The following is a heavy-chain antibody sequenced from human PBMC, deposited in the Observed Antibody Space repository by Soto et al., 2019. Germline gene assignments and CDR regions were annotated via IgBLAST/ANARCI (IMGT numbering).Heavy chain of an antibody. V-gene: IGHV3-30*18. J-gene: IGHJ6*02. D-gene: IGHD1-26*01. Sequence: QVQLVESGGGVVQPGRSLRLSCAASGFTFSSYGMHWVRQAPGKGLEWVAVISYDGSNKYYADSVKGRFTISRDNSKNTLYLQMNSLRAEDTAVYYGAKGAPPYYYYGMDVWGQGTTVTVSS. CDR1: GFTFSSYG. CDR3: AKGAPPYYYYGMDV. CDR2: ISYDGSNK.